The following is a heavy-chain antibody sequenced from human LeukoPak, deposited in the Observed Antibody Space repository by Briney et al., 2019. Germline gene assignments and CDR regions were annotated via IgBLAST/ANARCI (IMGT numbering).Heavy chain of an antibody. CDR2: ISGSGGTT. V-gene: IGHV3-23*01. D-gene: IGHD3-3*01. Sequence: QSGGSLRLSCAASGFTFNNYAMNWVSQAPGKGLEWVSVISGSGGTTYYADSVKGRFTISRDNSKNTLYLQMNSLRAEDTAVYYCAKDRVRFLEWLTLDYWGQGTLVTVSS. CDR1: GFTFNNYA. CDR3: AKDRVRFLEWLTLDY. J-gene: IGHJ4*02.